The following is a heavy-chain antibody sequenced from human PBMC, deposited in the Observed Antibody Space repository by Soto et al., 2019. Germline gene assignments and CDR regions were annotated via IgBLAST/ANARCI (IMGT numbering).Heavy chain of an antibody. V-gene: IGHV1-3*01. CDR2: INAGNGNT. CDR3: ASESGYGDYFPDY. J-gene: IGHJ4*02. Sequence: ASVKVSCKASGYTFTSYAMHWVRQAPGQRLEWMGRINAGNGNTKYSQKFQGRVTITRDTSASTAYMELSSLRSEDTAVYYCASESGYGDYFPDYWGQGTPVTVSS. D-gene: IGHD4-17*01. CDR1: GYTFTSYA.